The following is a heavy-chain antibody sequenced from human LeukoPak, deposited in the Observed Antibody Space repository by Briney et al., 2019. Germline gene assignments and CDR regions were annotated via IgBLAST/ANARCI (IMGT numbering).Heavy chain of an antibody. J-gene: IGHJ3*01. CDR1: GGSLSGHY. CDR3: AREPVPQDYGDTVNAYDL. D-gene: IGHD4-17*01. Sequence: KSSETLSLTCAVYGGSLSGHYWSWIRQSPGKGLEWIGDIQHDGRTKYSPSLKSRVSILLDTSKNEVSLRLTPVTAADTALYFCAREPVPQDYGDTVNAYDLWGQGTMVIVSS. V-gene: IGHV4-34*01. CDR2: IQHDGRT.